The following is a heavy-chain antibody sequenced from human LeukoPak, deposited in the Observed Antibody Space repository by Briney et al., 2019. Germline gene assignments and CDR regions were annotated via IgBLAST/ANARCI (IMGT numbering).Heavy chain of an antibody. Sequence: PGGSLRLSCAVSGFTFSSYAMNWVRQAPGKGLEWVSAISGTAGSTEYADSVKGRFTISRDNSKNTLSLQMNSLRGGDTALYYCAREKGVVSGSSDYWGQGTLVTVSS. D-gene: IGHD3-10*01. CDR2: ISGTAGST. CDR3: AREKGVVSGSSDY. J-gene: IGHJ4*02. CDR1: GFTFSSYA. V-gene: IGHV3-23*01.